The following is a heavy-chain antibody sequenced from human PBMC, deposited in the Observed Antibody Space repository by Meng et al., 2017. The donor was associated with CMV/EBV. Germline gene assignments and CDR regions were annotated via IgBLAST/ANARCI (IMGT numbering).Heavy chain of an antibody. CDR3: AREKVAAKAVGAFDI. J-gene: IGHJ3*02. V-gene: IGHV6-1*01. Sequence: SETLSLTCAISGDSVSSNSAAWNWIRQSPSRGLEWLGRTYYRSKWYNDYAVSVKSRITINPDTSKNQFSLQLNSVTPEDTAVYYCAREKVAAKAVGAFDIWAQGTMVTVSS. CDR2: TYYRSKWYN. CDR1: GDSVSSNSAA. D-gene: IGHD2-15*01.